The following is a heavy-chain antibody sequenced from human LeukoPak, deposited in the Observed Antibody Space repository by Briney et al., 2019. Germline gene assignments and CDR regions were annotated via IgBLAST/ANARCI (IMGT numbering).Heavy chain of an antibody. CDR1: GFTFSSYW. CDR3: ARVRGGYCSSTSCSHGMDY. J-gene: IGHJ4*02. D-gene: IGHD2-2*01. Sequence: GGSLRLSCAASGFTFSSYWMSWLRQAPGKGLEWVANIKQDGSEKDYVDSVKGRFTISSDNAKNSLYLQMNSLRAEDTAVYYCARVRGGYCSSTSCSHGMDYWGQGTLVTVSS. CDR2: IKQDGSEK. V-gene: IGHV3-7*01.